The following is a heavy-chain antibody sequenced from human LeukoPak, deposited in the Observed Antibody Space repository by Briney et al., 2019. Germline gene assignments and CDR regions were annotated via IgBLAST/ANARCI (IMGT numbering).Heavy chain of an antibody. Sequence: SETLSLTCTVSGGSFSGHYWTWIRQPAGRGLEFIGRVFITGPTNYNASLLGRVTMSVDTSKSQFSLNLTSVTAADTAVYYCARAHTPLRSDYYYYLDVWGKGTTVTVS. V-gene: IGHV4-4*07. J-gene: IGHJ6*03. CDR1: GGSFSGHY. D-gene: IGHD5-18*01. CDR3: ARAHTPLRSDYYYYLDV. CDR2: VFITGPT.